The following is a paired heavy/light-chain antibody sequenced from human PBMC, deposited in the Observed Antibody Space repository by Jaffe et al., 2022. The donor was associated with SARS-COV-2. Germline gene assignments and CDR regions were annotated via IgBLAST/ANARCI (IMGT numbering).Heavy chain of an antibody. V-gene: IGHV3-23*01. Sequence: EVHLLESGGGLVQPGGSLRLYCAASGFTFNDYAMTWVRQAPGKGLEWVSTISGGGDYPNYADSVKGRFTISRDNSKNTLYLQMNSLRAEDTAVYYCAKMRDDILRYYHWIPNFDYWGQGTLVTVSS. D-gene: IGHD3-9*01. CDR2: ISGGGDYP. J-gene: IGHJ4*02. CDR3: AKMRDDILRYYHWIPNFDY. CDR1: GFTFNDYA.
Light chain of an antibody. CDR3: QQYDSLPYT. J-gene: IGKJ2*01. V-gene: IGKV1-33*01. Sequence: DIQMTQSPSSLSASVGDRVTITCQASHDIRKSLNWYQQKRGKAPELLMYDASNLETGVPSRFTGSGSGTDFTFTISSLQPEDIATYYCQQYDSLPYTFGQGTNLEIK. CDR2: DAS. CDR1: HDIRKS.